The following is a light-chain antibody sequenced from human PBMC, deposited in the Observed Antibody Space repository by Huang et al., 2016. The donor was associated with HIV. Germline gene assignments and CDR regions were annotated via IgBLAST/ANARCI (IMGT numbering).Light chain of an antibody. V-gene: IGKV1-39*01. CDR3: QQSHSLPPA. CDR1: QTIGTY. J-gene: IGKJ3*01. Sequence: DVQMTQSPSSLSASVGDRVTIACRASQTIGTYLTWYQQKPGKVPSLLIDGSSNLHSGVPSRISGSGSGTDFTLTISRLQPEDFATYCCQQSHSLPPAFGRGTIVDFE. CDR2: GSS.